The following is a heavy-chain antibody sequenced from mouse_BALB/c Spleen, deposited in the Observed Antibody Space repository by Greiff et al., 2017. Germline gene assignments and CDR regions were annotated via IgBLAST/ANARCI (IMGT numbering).Heavy chain of an antibody. CDR1: GYAFSSYW. D-gene: IGHD1-1*01. V-gene: IGHV1-80*01. J-gene: IGHJ1*01. CDR2: IYPGDGDT. Sequence: VQLQQSGAELVRPGSSVKISCKASGYAFSSYWMNWVKQRPGQGLEWIGQIYPGDGDTNYNGKFKGKATLTADKSSSTAYMQLSSLTSEDSAVYFCARGYYGSSYSWYFDVWGAGTTVTVSS. CDR3: ARGYYGSSYSWYFDV.